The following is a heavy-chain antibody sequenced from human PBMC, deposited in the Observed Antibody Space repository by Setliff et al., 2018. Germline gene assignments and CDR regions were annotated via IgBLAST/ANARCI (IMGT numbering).Heavy chain of an antibody. V-gene: IGHV1-69*10. J-gene: IGHJ4*02. CDR2: IIPILGIP. D-gene: IGHD3-9*01. CDR1: GGAFSSYG. Sequence: GASVKVSCKASGGAFSSYGISWVRQAPGQGLEWMGGIIPILGIPNYAQKFQGRVTITADESTSTAYMELSSLRSEDTAMYYCARDHDNPYYDYWGQGTLVTVSS. CDR3: ARDHDNPYYDY.